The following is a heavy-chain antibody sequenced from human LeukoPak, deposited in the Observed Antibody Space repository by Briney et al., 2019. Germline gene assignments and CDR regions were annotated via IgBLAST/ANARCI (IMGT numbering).Heavy chain of an antibody. D-gene: IGHD6-13*01. Sequence: PSETLSLTCTVSGGSMNNYYWSWIRQPAGKGLEWIGYHHHSGSTNYNPSLKSRVTISVDTSKNQFSLKLTSVTAADTAVYYCAEGSMWYGSWGQGTLVTVSS. CDR3: AEGSMWYGS. J-gene: IGHJ5*02. CDR2: HHHSGST. CDR1: GGSMNNYY. V-gene: IGHV4-59*01.